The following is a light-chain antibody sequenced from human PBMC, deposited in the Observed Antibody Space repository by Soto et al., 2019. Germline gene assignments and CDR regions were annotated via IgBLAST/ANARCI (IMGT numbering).Light chain of an antibody. V-gene: IGKV3-20*01. CDR1: QSVSSNY. CDR3: QQYGSSPRT. Sequence: IGLSHSPGTLSLSTGERATLSCRASQSVSSNYLTWYQQKPGQAPRLLIYGASSRATGIPDRFSGSGSGTDFTLTISRLEPEDFAVYYCQQYGSSPRTFGQGTKVDI. J-gene: IGKJ1*01. CDR2: GAS.